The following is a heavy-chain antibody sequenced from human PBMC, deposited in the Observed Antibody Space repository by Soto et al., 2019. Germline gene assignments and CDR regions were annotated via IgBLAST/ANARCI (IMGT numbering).Heavy chain of an antibody. CDR1: GFTVSTKY. J-gene: IGHJ4*02. CDR2: IYSGGST. Sequence: PGLSLRLSYAGSGFTVSTKYMSWVRQAPGEGLEWVSVIYSGGSTYYADSVKGRFTVSRDNSKNTVYFQMNNVRVDDSAVYYCATTRGDWPYHFDYWGPGTLVTVS. CDR3: ATTRGDWPYHFDY. D-gene: IGHD2-21*02. V-gene: IGHV3-66*01.